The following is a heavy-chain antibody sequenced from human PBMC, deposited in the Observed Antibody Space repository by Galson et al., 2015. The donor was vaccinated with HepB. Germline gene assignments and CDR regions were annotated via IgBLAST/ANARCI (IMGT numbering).Heavy chain of an antibody. D-gene: IGHD4-17*01. CDR1: GFTFSSFD. V-gene: IGHV3-30*04. CDR2: LSYDGSNK. CDR3: ARDRGYGDYLDY. Sequence: SLRLSCAASGFTFSSFDMHWVRQAPGKGLEWVAVLSYDGSNKYYSDSVKGRFTISRDNSKNTLYLQVNSLRAEDTAVYYCARDRGYGDYLDYWGQGALVTVSS. J-gene: IGHJ4*02.